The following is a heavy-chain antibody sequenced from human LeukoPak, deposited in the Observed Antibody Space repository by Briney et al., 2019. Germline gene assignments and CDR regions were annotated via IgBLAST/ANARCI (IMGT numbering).Heavy chain of an antibody. Sequence: GRSLRLSCAASGFTFSSCAMHWVRQAPGKGLEWVARIWYDGSNKYYADSVRGRFTISRDNSKNTLYLQMNSLRAEDTAVYYCAGGSGDYSPDYWGQGTLVTVSS. CDR1: GFTFSSCA. J-gene: IGHJ4*02. D-gene: IGHD4-17*01. CDR2: IWYDGSNK. V-gene: IGHV3-33*01. CDR3: AGGSGDYSPDY.